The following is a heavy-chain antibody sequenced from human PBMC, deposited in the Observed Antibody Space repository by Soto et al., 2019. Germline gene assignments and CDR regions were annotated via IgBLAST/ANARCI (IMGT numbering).Heavy chain of an antibody. D-gene: IGHD3-16*01. J-gene: IGHJ5*02. CDR2: IYYSGST. Sequence: SETLSLTCTVSGGSISSGDYYWSWIRQPPGKGLEWIGHIYYSGSTYYNPSLKSRVTISVDTSKNQFSLKLSSVTAADTAVYYCARRGGSYTRGWFDPWGQGTLVTVSS. V-gene: IGHV4-30-4*01. CDR1: GGSISSGDYY. CDR3: ARRGGSYTRGWFDP.